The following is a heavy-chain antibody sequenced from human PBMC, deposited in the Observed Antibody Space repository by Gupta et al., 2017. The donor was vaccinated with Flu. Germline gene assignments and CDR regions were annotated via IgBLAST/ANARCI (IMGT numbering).Heavy chain of an antibody. Sequence: EVQLVESGGGLVKPGGSLRLSCAASGFTFSSYSMNWVRQAPGKGLEWVSSISSSSSYIYYADSVKGRFTISRDNAKNSLYLQMNSLRAEDTAVYYCARGGIVVEATTWFDPWGQGTLVTVSS. J-gene: IGHJ5*02. CDR1: GFTFSSYS. CDR3: ARGGIVVEATTWFDP. V-gene: IGHV3-21*01. CDR2: ISSSSSYI. D-gene: IGHD2-2*01.